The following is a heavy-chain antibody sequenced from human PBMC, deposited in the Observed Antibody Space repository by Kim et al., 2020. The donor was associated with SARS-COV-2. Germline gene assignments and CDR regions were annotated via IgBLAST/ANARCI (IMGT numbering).Heavy chain of an antibody. CDR2: GNGNT. V-gene: IGHV1-3*01. D-gene: IGHD3-10*01. Sequence: GNGNTKYSQKFQGRVTITRETSASTAYMELSSLRSEETAVYYCARGGVDYWGQGTLVTVSS. J-gene: IGHJ4*02. CDR3: ARGGVDY.